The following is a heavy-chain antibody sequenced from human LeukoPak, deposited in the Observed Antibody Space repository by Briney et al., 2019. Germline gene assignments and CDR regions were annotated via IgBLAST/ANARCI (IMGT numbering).Heavy chain of an antibody. CDR1: GSSISSYY. CDR3: TRGPAKDRRWDY. CDR2: IYYSGST. J-gene: IGHJ4*02. V-gene: IGHV4-59*08. D-gene: IGHD2-15*01. Sequence: SETLSLTCTVSGSSISSYYWSWIRQPPGKGLEWIGYIYYSGSTNYNPSLKSRVTISIDMSKNQFSLNLRSLTAADSAVYYYTRGPAKDRRWDYWGQGTLVTVSS.